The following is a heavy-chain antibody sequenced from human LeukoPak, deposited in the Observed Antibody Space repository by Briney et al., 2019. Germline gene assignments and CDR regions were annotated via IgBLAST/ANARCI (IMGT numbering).Heavy chain of an antibody. CDR1: GASISSGSYY. CDR3: ARGHCSNGVCYGDYYGMDV. J-gene: IGHJ6*02. D-gene: IGHD2-8*01. V-gene: IGHV4-61*02. Sequence: TLSLTCTASGASISSGSYYWSWSRPPAGKGLEWIGRIYTSGSTKSNPSLKSRVTIAVDPSKNQFSLKLSSVTAADTAVYYCARGHCSNGVCYGDYYGMDVWGQGTTVTVSS. CDR2: IYTSGST.